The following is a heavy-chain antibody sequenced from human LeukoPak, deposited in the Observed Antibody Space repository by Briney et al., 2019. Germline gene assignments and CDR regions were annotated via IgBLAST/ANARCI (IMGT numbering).Heavy chain of an antibody. CDR1: GFTFSSYA. V-gene: IGHV3-30*04. D-gene: IGHD5-12*01. J-gene: IGHJ4*02. Sequence: GGTLRLSCAASGFTFSSYAMHWVREAPGKGLEWVAGISYDGSNKYYADSVKGRFTISRDNSKNTLYLQMNSLRAEDTAVYYCASDSGYDFRSPGDYWGQGTLVTVSS. CDR2: ISYDGSNK. CDR3: ASDSGYDFRSPGDY.